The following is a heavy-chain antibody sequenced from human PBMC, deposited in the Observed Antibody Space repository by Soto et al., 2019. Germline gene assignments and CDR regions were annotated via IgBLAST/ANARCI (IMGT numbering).Heavy chain of an antibody. CDR2: TYYRSNWRH. CDR1: GDSVSSNTAA. J-gene: IGHJ4*02. CDR3: ARGVAGSGFDL. V-gene: IGHV6-1*01. D-gene: IGHD6-19*01. Sequence: SQTLSLTCAISGDSVSSNTAAWNWIRSSPSRGLEWLGRTYYRSNWRHDYAVSVKSRITVNPDTSKNHFSLQLNSVTPDDTAVYYCARGVAGSGFDLWGQGTWSPSPQ.